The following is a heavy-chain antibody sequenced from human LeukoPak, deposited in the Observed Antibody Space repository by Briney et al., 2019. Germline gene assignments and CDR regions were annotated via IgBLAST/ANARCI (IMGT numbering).Heavy chain of an antibody. J-gene: IGHJ5*02. D-gene: IGHD2-15*01. CDR2: ISGSATT. Sequence: GGSLRLSCAASGFTVTNTYMSWVRQAPGKGLEWVSAISGSATTYYADSVRGRFIISRDNSKNTLYLQMSSLRAEDTAVYYCAKSKEDCCGSFDPWGQGTLVTVSS. CDR1: GFTVTNTY. V-gene: IGHV3-23*01. CDR3: AKSKEDCCGSFDP.